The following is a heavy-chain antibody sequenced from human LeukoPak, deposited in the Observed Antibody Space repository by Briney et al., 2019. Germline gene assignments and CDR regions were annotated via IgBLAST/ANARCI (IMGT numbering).Heavy chain of an antibody. Sequence: GGSLRLSCAASVFTFSSYSMNWVRQAPGKGLEWVSSISSSSSYIYYADSVKGRFTISRDNAKNPLYLQMNSLRAEDTAVYYCARDKILWFGELSAGVGSADYWGQGTLVTVSS. CDR3: ARDKILWFGELSAGVGSADY. CDR1: VFTFSSYS. V-gene: IGHV3-21*01. J-gene: IGHJ4*02. CDR2: ISSSSSYI. D-gene: IGHD3-10*01.